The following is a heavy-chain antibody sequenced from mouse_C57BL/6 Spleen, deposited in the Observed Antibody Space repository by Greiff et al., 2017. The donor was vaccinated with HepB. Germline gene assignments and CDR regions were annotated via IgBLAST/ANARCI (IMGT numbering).Heavy chain of an antibody. Sequence: QVQLQQSGPELVKPGASVKISCKASGYAFSSSWMNWVKQRPGKGLEWIGRIYPGDGDTNYNGKFKGKATLTADKSSSTAYMQLSSLTSEDSAVYFCATTIYYYGSSGAWFAYWGQGTLVTVSA. CDR3: ATTIYYYGSSGAWFAY. CDR1: GYAFSSSW. CDR2: IYPGDGDT. J-gene: IGHJ3*01. V-gene: IGHV1-82*01. D-gene: IGHD1-1*01.